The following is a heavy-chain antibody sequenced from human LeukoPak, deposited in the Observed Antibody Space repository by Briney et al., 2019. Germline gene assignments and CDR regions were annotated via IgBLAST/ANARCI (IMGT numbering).Heavy chain of an antibody. CDR3: ARGHTRIQPGL. CDR1: GYTFNSYG. D-gene: IGHD5-18*01. J-gene: IGHJ4*02. CDR2: ISTYDDDT. V-gene: IGHV1-18*01. Sequence: ASVKISCKASGYTFNSYGIHWVRQAPGQGLEWMGWISTYDDDTSSAQHLQDRVTMTTNTSTSTAYMELRSLRSDDTAVYYCARGHTRIQPGLWGQGTLLPVSS.